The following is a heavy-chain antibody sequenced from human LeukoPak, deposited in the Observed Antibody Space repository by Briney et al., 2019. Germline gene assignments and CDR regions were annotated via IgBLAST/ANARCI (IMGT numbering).Heavy chain of an antibody. CDR1: GGSISTYY. J-gene: IGHJ4*02. CDR2: IYYSGST. Sequence: SETLSLTCTVSGGSISTYYWSWIRQPPGKGLEWIGYIYYSGSTNYNPSLKSRVTISVDTSKNQFSFKLSSVTAADTAVYYCARRSCSGGRCYYAYWGQGTLVTVSS. V-gene: IGHV4-59*08. CDR3: ARRSCSGGRCYYAY. D-gene: IGHD2-15*01.